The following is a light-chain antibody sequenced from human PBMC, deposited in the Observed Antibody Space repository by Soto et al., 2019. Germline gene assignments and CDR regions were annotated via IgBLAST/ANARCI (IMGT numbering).Light chain of an antibody. CDR3: QQSYNTWT. J-gene: IGKJ1*01. V-gene: IGKV1-39*01. Sequence: DIQMTQSPSSLSASVGDRVTITCRASQSISTYLNWYQQKPGKDPNLLIYAAFSLQSGVPSRFSGSGSGTDFTLTIISLQPEDFATYYCQQSYNTWTFGQGTKVEIK. CDR1: QSISTY. CDR2: AAF.